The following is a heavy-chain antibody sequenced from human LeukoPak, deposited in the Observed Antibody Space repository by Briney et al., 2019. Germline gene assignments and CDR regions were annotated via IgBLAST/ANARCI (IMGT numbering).Heavy chain of an antibody. J-gene: IGHJ6*03. V-gene: IGHV3-7*01. Sequence: GGSLRLSCAASGFTFSRYWLSWVRQAPGKGLEWVANIKEDGSEKYYVDSVKGRFTISRDNAKNSLYLQMNSLRAEDTAVYYCARDASSSDFPYYYYYMDVWGKGTTVTVSS. CDR1: GFTFSRYW. CDR3: ARDASSSDFPYYYYYMDV. CDR2: IKEDGSEK. D-gene: IGHD6-13*01.